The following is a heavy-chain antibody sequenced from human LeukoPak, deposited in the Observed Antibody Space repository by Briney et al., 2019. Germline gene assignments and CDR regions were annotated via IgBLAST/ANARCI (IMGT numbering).Heavy chain of an antibody. CDR3: AKDHGTAVAGFYY. Sequence: GASLRLSCAASGFSLSTYGVSWVRQPPGKGLEWVSGITGTGGSTYYADSVKGRFTVSRDTSKNTVYLQMNSLRAEDTAIYYCAKDHGTAVAGFYYWGQGTLVTVSS. J-gene: IGHJ4*02. V-gene: IGHV3-23*01. CDR1: GFSLSTYG. D-gene: IGHD6-19*01. CDR2: ITGTGGST.